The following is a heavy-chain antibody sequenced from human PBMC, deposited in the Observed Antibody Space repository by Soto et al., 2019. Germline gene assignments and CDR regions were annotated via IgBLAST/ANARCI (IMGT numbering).Heavy chain of an antibody. CDR2: IWYDGSNK. V-gene: IGHV3-33*01. Sequence: GGSLRLSCAASGFTFSSYGIHWVRQAPGKGLEWVAVIWYDGSNKYYADSVKGRFTISRDNSKNTLYLQMNSLRAEDTAVYYCAGGQGRGYDSPGEYWGQGTLVTVSS. CDR1: GFTFSSYG. D-gene: IGHD5-12*01. J-gene: IGHJ4*02. CDR3: AGGQGRGYDSPGEY.